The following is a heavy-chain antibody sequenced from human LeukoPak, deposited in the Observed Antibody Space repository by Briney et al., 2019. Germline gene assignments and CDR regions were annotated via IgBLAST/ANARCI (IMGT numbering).Heavy chain of an antibody. Sequence: PGRSLRLSGAASGFTFSSYGMHWVRQAPGKGLEWVAVISYDGSNKYHADSVKGRFTISIDNSKNTLYLKMNSLRAEDTAVYYCAKDSYYYDSSGYYLFGSSLDYWGQGTLVTVSS. CDR1: GFTFSSYG. CDR3: AKDSYYYDSSGYYLFGSSLDY. J-gene: IGHJ4*02. D-gene: IGHD3-22*01. V-gene: IGHV3-30*18. CDR2: ISYDGSNK.